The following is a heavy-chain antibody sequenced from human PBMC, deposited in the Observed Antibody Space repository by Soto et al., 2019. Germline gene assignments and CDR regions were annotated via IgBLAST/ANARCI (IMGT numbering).Heavy chain of an antibody. D-gene: IGHD5-18*01. CDR2: THYSGST. CDR1: GASISSGSYF. CDR3: ARVDTSMVNYFDH. Sequence: QVQLQESGPGLVKPSQTLSVTCTVSGASISSGSYFWSWIRQHPGKGLEWTGYTHYSGSTFYNPSLKSRLTISADTSKNQVSLTLKSVTAADTAVYFCARVDTSMVNYFDHWGQGILVAVSS. J-gene: IGHJ4*02. V-gene: IGHV4-31*03.